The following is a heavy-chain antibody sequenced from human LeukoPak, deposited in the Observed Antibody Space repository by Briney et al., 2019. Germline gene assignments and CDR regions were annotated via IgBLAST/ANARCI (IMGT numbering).Heavy chain of an antibody. Sequence: SETLSLTCSVSGASISSGSNYWGWIRQPPGKTLEWIGSIYSSGSTYYNPSLKSRVIIIIDTPKNHFSLKLSSVTAADTAVYYCARTPLIAVAGTYYYYYMDVWGKGTTVTVSS. V-gene: IGHV4-39*07. J-gene: IGHJ6*03. CDR3: ARTPLIAVAGTYYYYYMDV. D-gene: IGHD6-19*01. CDR2: IYSSGST. CDR1: GASISSGSNY.